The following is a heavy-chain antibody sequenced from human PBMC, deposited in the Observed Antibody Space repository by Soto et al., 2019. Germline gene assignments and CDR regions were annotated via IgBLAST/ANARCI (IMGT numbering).Heavy chain of an antibody. Sequence: SETLSLTCTVSGGSVSSGSYYWSWIRQPPGKGLEWIGYIYYSGSTNYNPSLKSRVTISVDTSKNQFSLKLSSVTAADTAVYYCATAYCSSTSCYFPTPDYWGQGTLVTV. CDR3: ATAYCSSTSCYFPTPDY. V-gene: IGHV4-61*01. CDR2: IYYSGST. D-gene: IGHD2-2*01. J-gene: IGHJ4*02. CDR1: GGSVSSGSYY.